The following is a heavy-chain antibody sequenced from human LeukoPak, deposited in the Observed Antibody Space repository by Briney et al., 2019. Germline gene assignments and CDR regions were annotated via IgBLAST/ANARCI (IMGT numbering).Heavy chain of an antibody. J-gene: IGHJ5*02. Sequence: GGSLKLSCAASGFTFSGSAMHWVRQASGKGLEWVGRIRSKANSYAAAYAASVKGRFTISRDDSKNTAYLQMNSLKTEDTAVYYCTRLCSYGPTTWGQGTLVTVSS. CDR2: IRSKANSYAA. V-gene: IGHV3-73*01. D-gene: IGHD5-18*01. CDR1: GFTFSGSA. CDR3: TRLCSYGPTT.